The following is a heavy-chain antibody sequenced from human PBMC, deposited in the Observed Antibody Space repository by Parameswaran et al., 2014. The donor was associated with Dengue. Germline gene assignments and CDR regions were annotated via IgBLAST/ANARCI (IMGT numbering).Heavy chain of an antibody. CDR2: IYHSGST. CDR3: ARGQGLYDPFDY. V-gene: IGHV4-30-2*01. Sequence: VRQMPGKGLEWIGYIYHSGSTYYNPSLKSRVTISVDRSKKQFSLKLSSVTAADTAVYYCARGQGLYDPFDYWGPGNPGHRLL. J-gene: IGHJ4*02. D-gene: IGHD2-2*02.